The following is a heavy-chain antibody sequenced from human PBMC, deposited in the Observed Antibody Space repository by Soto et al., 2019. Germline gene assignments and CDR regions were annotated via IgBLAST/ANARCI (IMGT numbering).Heavy chain of an antibody. CDR3: AKDRRATNWYFDL. CDR1: GFTFDDFA. Sequence: EVQLVESGGGLGQPGTSLRLSCAASGFTFDDFAMHWVRQAPGKGLEWVAGINWNSRSIDSADSVKGRFIISRDNAKKSIYLQLNNLRTEDTAFYDCAKDRRATNWYFDLWGRGTLVVVSS. V-gene: IGHV3-9*01. J-gene: IGHJ2*01. CDR2: INWNSRSI.